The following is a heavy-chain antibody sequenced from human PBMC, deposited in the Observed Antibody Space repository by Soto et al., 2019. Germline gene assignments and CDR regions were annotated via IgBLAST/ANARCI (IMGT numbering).Heavy chain of an antibody. D-gene: IGHD6-19*01. CDR1: GYTFTSYA. CDR2: INAGNGNT. V-gene: IGHV1-3*01. CDR3: ARGPPSGWRFDY. Sequence: GASVKVSCKASGYTFTSYAMHWVRQAPGQRLEWMGWINAGNGNTKYSQKFQGRVTITRDTSASTAYMELSSLRSEDTAVYYCARGPPSGWRFDYWGQGTLVTVSS. J-gene: IGHJ4*02.